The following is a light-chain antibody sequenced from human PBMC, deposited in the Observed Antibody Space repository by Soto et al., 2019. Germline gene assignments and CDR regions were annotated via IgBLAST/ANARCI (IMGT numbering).Light chain of an antibody. CDR1: SSDVGAYNY. J-gene: IGLJ1*01. CDR3: FSFTTDWTHV. Sequence: THPASVSGSPGHSITIACTGTSSDVGAYNYVSWFQQHPGKAPTLIISEVSNRPSGVSNRFSGSKSGNAASLTISGLQAEDEADYFCFSFTTDWTHVFGAGTKVTVL. V-gene: IGLV2-14*01. CDR2: EVS.